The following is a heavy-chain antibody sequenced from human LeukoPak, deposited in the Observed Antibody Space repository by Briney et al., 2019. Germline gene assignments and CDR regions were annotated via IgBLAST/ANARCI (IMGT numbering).Heavy chain of an antibody. Sequence: GGSLRLSCAASGFXFSSYWISWVRQAPGKGLKWVANIKQDGSEKYYVDSVKGRFTISRDNAKNSLYLQMNSLRAEDTAVYYCARDRDYGNDYWGQGTLVTVSS. CDR1: GFXFSSYW. CDR2: IKQDGSEK. J-gene: IGHJ4*02. V-gene: IGHV3-7*04. CDR3: ARDRDYGNDY. D-gene: IGHD4-17*01.